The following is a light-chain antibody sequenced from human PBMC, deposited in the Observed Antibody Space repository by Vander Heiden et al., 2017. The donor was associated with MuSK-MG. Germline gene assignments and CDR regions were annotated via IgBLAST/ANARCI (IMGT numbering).Light chain of an antibody. CDR2: GAS. CDR3: QQYGSLRLT. V-gene: IGKV3-20*01. Sequence: IVLTRSPGTLSLSPGERATLSCRASQSVSSSYLAWYQQKPGQAPRLLIYGASSRATGIPDRFSGSGSGTDFTLTISRLEPEDFAVYYCQQYGSLRLTFGGGTKVEIK. CDR1: QSVSSSY. J-gene: IGKJ4*02.